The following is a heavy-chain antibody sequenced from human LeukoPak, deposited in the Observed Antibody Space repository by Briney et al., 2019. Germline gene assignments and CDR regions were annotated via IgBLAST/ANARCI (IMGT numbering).Heavy chain of an antibody. D-gene: IGHD2-8*01. CDR1: GFTFSTYV. J-gene: IGHJ6*03. Sequence: PGGSLRLSCSASGFTFSTYVMSWIRQPPGKGLEWIGEINHSGSTNYNPSLKSRVTISVDTSKNQFSLKLSSVTAADTAVYYCARTIGYCTNGVCSIHFYYYMDVWGKGTTVTVSS. V-gene: IGHV4-34*01. CDR2: INHSGST. CDR3: ARTIGYCTNGVCSIHFYYYMDV.